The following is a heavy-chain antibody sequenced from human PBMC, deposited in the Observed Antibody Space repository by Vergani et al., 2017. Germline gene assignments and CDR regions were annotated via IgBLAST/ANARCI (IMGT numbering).Heavy chain of an antibody. J-gene: IGHJ4*02. CDR3: AKYLRDSTDGLPDS. D-gene: IGHD2-21*02. V-gene: IGHV3-30*02. CDR1: GFTFSNFG. Sequence: QVQLVESAGGVVQPGGSLSLSCAASGFTFSNFGMHWIRQAPGKGLEWLAYIGKDGINTRYSDDGKGRFTVSRDNSKDILYLQMDSLRSEDTALYYCAKYLRDSTDGLPDSWGAGTLVIVSS. CDR2: IGKDGINT.